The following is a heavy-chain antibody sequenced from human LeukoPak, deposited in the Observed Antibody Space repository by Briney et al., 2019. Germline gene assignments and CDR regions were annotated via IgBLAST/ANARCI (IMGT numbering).Heavy chain of an antibody. Sequence: GGSLRLSCTASGFPFIDYSMNWVRQAPGKGLEWISYIGISSGNTKYADSVKGRFTISADNAKNSLYLQMNSLRVEDTAVYYCAREHNYAFDNWGQGTLVCVCS. V-gene: IGHV3-48*04. J-gene: IGHJ4*02. CDR3: AREHNYAFDN. CDR1: GFPFIDYS. D-gene: IGHD5-18*01. CDR2: IGISSGNT.